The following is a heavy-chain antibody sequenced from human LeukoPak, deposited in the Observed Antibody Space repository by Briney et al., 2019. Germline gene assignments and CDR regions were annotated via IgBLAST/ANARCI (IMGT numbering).Heavy chain of an antibody. J-gene: IGHJ6*02. CDR3: ARGQYSSRHIDVGHGMDV. CDR2: ISYDGSNK. V-gene: IGHV3-30*04. D-gene: IGHD6-13*01. CDR1: GFTFSSYA. Sequence: GGSLRLSCAASGFTFSSYAMHWVRQAPGKGLEWVAVISYDGSNKYYADSVKGRFTISRDNSKNTLYLQMNSLRAEDTAVYYCARGQYSSRHIDVGHGMDVWGQGTTVTVSS.